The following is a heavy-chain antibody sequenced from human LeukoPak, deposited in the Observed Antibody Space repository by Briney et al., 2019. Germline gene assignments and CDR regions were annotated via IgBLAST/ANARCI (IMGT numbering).Heavy chain of an antibody. CDR1: GFTFSSHA. D-gene: IGHD2-15*01. V-gene: IGHV3-7*01. Sequence: GGSLRLSCAASGFTFSSHAMSWVRQAPGKGLEWVAHIKEDGSEKYYVDSVKGRFTISRDNAKNSLYLQMNSLRAEDTAIYYCARSQNWWLDYWGQGTLVTVSS. J-gene: IGHJ4*02. CDR3: ARSQNWWLDY. CDR2: IKEDGSEK.